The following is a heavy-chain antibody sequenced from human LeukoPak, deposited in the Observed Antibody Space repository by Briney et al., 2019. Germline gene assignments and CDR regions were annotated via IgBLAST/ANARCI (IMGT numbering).Heavy chain of an antibody. J-gene: IGHJ4*02. Sequence: PGGSLRLSCEASGFTFYTFWMSWVRQAPGKVLEWVANIDPDGSEKQYGDSVKGRFTTSRDNAKNSLYLQMNSLRAEDTAIYYCARIYYFGDNNWRYFDNWGQGTPVTVSS. CDR1: GFTFYTFW. V-gene: IGHV3-7*01. CDR3: ARIYYFGDNNWRYFDN. CDR2: IDPDGSEK. D-gene: IGHD3-10*01.